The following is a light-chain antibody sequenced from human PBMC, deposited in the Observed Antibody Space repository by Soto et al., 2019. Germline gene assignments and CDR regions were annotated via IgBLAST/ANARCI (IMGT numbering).Light chain of an antibody. CDR1: QTVSRDY. V-gene: IGKV3D-20*02. CDR3: QHRNNWHIT. J-gene: IGKJ1*01. CDR2: GAS. Sequence: EIVLTQSPGTLSLSPGERATLSCRASQTVSRDYLAWYHQRPGQAPRLLIYGASSRATGIPDRFSGSGSGTDFTLTISSLEPEDFAVYYCQHRNNWHITFGQGTKVDIK.